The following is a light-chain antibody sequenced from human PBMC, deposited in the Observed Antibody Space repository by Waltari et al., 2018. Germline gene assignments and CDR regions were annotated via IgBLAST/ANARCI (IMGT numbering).Light chain of an antibody. CDR1: ILAKKF. Sequence: SYELTQPSSVSVSPGQTATIPCSGDILAKKFERWFQQKPGQAPVVVFYKDNERPSGIPERFSGSSSGTTVTLTISGAQVEDEADYHCYSATDNNVVFGGGTKLTVL. CDR2: KDN. V-gene: IGLV3-27*01. J-gene: IGLJ2*01. CDR3: YSATDNNVV.